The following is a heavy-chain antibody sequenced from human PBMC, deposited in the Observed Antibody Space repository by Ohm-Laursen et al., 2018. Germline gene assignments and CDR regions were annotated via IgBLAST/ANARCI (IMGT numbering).Heavy chain of an antibody. CDR2: ISYDGSNK. J-gene: IGHJ5*02. V-gene: IGHV3-30*18. D-gene: IGHD6-19*01. CDR1: GFTFNTYW. CDR3: AKGIQWLVQWDWFDP. Sequence: SLRLSCAASGFTFNTYWMSWVRQAPGKGLEWVAVISYDGSNKYYADSVKGRFTISRDNSKNTLYLQMNSLRAEDTAVYYCAKGIQWLVQWDWFDPWGQGTLVTVSS.